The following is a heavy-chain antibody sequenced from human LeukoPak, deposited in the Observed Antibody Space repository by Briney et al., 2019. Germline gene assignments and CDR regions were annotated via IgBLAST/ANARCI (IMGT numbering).Heavy chain of an antibody. CDR2: INHSGST. D-gene: IGHD3-10*01. V-gene: IGHV4-34*01. CDR3: AGGLYGSGSIDY. J-gene: IGHJ4*02. CDR1: GGSFSGYY. Sequence: SETLSLTCAVYGGSFSGYYWSWIRQPPGKGLEWIGEINHSGSTNYNPSLKSRVTISVDTSKNQFSLKLSSVTAADTAVYYCAGGLYGSGSIDYWGQGTLVTVSS.